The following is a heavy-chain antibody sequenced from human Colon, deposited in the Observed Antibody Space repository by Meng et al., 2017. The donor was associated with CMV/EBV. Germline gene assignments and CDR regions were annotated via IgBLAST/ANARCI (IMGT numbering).Heavy chain of an antibody. CDR3: ANGRSSTSPDGR. CDR2: ITWNSVRV. CDR1: GFTFDDYA. V-gene: IGHV3-9*01. Sequence: SLKISCAASGFTFDDYAMHWLRQVPGRGLEWVSGITWNSVRVGYADSVKGRFTISRDNANNSLYLQMNSLRPEDTALYYCANGRSSTSPDGRWGQGTLVTVSS. D-gene: IGHD2-2*01. J-gene: IGHJ4*02.